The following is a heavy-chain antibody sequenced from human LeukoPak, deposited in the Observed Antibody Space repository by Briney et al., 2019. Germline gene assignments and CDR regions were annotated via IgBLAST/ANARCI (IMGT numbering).Heavy chain of an antibody. CDR2: NSAYNGNT. CDR3: ARDLLTGEYNWFDP. J-gene: IGHJ5*02. D-gene: IGHD7-27*01. CDR1: GYTFTSYG. V-gene: IGHV1-18*01. Sequence: ASVKVSCKASGYTFTSYGISWVRQAPGQGLEWMGWNSAYNGNTNYAQKLQGRVTMTTDTSTSTAYMELRSLRSDDTAVYYCARDLLTGEYNWFDPWGQGTLVTVSS.